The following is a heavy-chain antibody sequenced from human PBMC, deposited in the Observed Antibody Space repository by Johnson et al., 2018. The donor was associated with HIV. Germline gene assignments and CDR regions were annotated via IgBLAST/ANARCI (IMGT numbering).Heavy chain of an antibody. CDR2: ISYDGSNK. CDR3: ARVGLIVGRALDI. Sequence: QVQLVESGGGVVQPGRSLRLSCAASGFTFSSYAMHWVRQAPGKGLEWVAVISYDGSNKYYADSVKGRFTISRDNAKNTLYLQMSSLRAEDTAVYYCARVGLIVGRALDIWGRGTMVTISS. J-gene: IGHJ3*02. V-gene: IGHV3-30-3*01. CDR1: GFTFSSYA. D-gene: IGHD1-26*01.